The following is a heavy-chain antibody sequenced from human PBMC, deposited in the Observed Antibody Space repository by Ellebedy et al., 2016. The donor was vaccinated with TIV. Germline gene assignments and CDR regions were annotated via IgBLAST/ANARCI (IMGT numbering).Heavy chain of an antibody. Sequence: GESLKISCAASGFTFSSYSMNWVRQAPGKGLEWVSYISSSSSTIYYADSVKGRFTISRDNAKNSLYLQMNSLRAEDTAVYYCASELGDYGMDVWGQGTTVTVSS. J-gene: IGHJ6*02. CDR2: ISSSSSTI. CDR1: GFTFSSYS. V-gene: IGHV3-48*01. CDR3: ASELGDYGMDV. D-gene: IGHD7-27*01.